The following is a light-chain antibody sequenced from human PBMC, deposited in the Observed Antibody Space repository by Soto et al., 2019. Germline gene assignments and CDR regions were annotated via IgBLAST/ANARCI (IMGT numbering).Light chain of an antibody. J-gene: IGKJ4*01. CDR3: QQHINWPLT. CDR1: QTVSSS. V-gene: IGKV3-11*01. CDR2: EAS. Sequence: DIVLTQSPGTLSLSPGERATLSCRASQTVSSSLAWYQQKPGQAPRLLIYEASNGATGIPARFRGSGSGADFTLTISSLEPEDFALYYCQQHINWPLTFGGGTKVDIK.